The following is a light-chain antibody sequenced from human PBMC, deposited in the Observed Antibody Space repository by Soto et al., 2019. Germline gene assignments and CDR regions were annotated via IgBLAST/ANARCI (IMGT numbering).Light chain of an antibody. CDR3: QHRKT. J-gene: IGKJ1*01. V-gene: IGKV3-11*01. CDR1: QTVGSY. Sequence: EIVLTQSPATLSLSPGDRATLSCRASQTVGSYLSWYQQKPGQAPRLLIYDASNRATGIPARFSGSGSGTDFTLTISSLEPEDFAVYYCQHRKTFGQGTKVDIK. CDR2: DAS.